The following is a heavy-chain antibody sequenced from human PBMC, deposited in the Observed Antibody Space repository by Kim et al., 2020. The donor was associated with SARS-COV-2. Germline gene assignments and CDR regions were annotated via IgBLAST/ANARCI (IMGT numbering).Heavy chain of an antibody. CDR2: ISWNSCTK. V-gene: IGHV3-9*01. D-gene: IGHD3-9*01. Sequence: GGSLRLSCAASGYTFGDYAMHWVRQAPGRGLEWVSSISWNSCTKDYADSVKGRFTISRDNSKYSLYLQMDSLRPEDTAFYYCAKANSHWFFDLWGQGTLVTVSS. J-gene: IGHJ4*02. CDR1: GYTFGDYA. CDR3: AKANSHWFFDL.